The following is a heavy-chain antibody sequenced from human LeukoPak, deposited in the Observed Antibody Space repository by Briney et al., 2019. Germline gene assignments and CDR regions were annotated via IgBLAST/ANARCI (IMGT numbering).Heavy chain of an antibody. D-gene: IGHD6-13*01. V-gene: IGHV3-23*01. CDR3: AKDQQQPRAFDY. CDR1: GFTFSSYA. J-gene: IGHJ4*02. Sequence: GGSPRLSCAASGFTFSSYAMSWVRQAPGKGLEWVSAISGSGGSTYYADSVKGRFTISRDNSKNTLYLQMNSLRAEDTAVYYCAKDQQQPRAFDYWGQGTLVTVSS. CDR2: ISGSGGST.